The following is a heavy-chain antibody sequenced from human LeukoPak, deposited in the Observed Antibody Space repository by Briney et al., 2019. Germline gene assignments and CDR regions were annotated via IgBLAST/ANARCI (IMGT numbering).Heavy chain of an antibody. D-gene: IGHD5-12*01. V-gene: IGHV3-48*01. Sequence: GGSLRLSCAASGSTFSSYGMNWVRQAPGKGLEWVSYISGSSSTIYYADSVKGRLTISRDNAKNSLSLQMNSLRAEDTAVYYCATYSGYDRIFDYWGQGTLVTVSS. CDR3: ATYSGYDRIFDY. CDR1: GSTFSSYG. J-gene: IGHJ4*02. CDR2: ISGSSSTI.